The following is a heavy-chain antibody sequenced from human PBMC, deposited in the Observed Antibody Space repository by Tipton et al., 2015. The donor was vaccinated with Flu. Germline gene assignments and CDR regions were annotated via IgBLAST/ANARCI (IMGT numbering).Heavy chain of an antibody. V-gene: IGHV3-11*01. Sequence: SLRLSCAGSGFRFSDHHMSWIRQAPGKGLEWVSYISSSGITKHYEDSVRGRFTISRDNAKNSLYLEMNSLRAEDTAVYYCARETWLQWDSWGQGIMVSVSS. D-gene: IGHD5-24*01. CDR1: GFRFSDHH. CDR2: ISSSGITK. J-gene: IGHJ4*02. CDR3: ARETWLQWDS.